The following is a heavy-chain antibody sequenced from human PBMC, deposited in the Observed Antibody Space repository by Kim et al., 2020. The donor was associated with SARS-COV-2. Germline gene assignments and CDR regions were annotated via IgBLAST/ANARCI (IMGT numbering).Heavy chain of an antibody. CDR1: GFTFSNYY. CDR3: ARMGSYSGSYHAFDL. Sequence: GGSLRLSCAASGFTFSNYYMNWIRQAPGKGLEWISHISSNSRAINYAESVQGRFTVSRDNAKNSLHLQLNSLRAEDTAVYYCARMGSYSGSYHAFDLWGQGTMVTVSS. V-gene: IGHV3-11*03. J-gene: IGHJ3*01. D-gene: IGHD1-26*01. CDR2: ISSNSRAI.